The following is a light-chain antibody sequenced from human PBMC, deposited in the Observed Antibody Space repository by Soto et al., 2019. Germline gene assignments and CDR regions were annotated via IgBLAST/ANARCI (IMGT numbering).Light chain of an antibody. V-gene: IGKV3-20*01. Sequence: EIVLTQSPGTLSLSPGERATLSCRASQSVSSSYLAWYQQKPGQAPRLLIYGASSRATGIPDRFSGSGSGTDFSLTISRREPEDFAVYYCQQYGSSPLTFAGGTKVEIK. J-gene: IGKJ4*01. CDR1: QSVSSSY. CDR2: GAS. CDR3: QQYGSSPLT.